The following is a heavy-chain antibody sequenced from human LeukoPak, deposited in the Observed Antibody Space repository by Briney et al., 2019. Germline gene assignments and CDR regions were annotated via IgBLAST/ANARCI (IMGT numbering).Heavy chain of an antibody. V-gene: IGHV3-64*01. Sequence: GGSLRLSCAASGFTFSSYPMHWFRQAPVKGLEYVSAISGNGGSTYYANSVKGRFTISRDNSKNTLYLQMNSLRAEDTAVYYCARGATVVTPDYFDYWGQGTLVTVSS. D-gene: IGHD4-23*01. CDR3: ARGATVVTPDYFDY. CDR2: ISGNGGST. CDR1: GFTFSSYP. J-gene: IGHJ4*02.